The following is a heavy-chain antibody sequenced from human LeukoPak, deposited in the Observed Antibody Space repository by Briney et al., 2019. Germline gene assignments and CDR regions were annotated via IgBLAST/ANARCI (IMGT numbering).Heavy chain of an antibody. CDR2: ITASGTAM. V-gene: IGHV3-48*02. Sequence: PGGSLRLSCAASGFTFSSYSMNWVRQAPGKGLEWVSHITASGTAMFYADSVKGRFTISRDNAKNSLYLQMNSLRDEDTAVYYCARGLTTVTTFNWFDPWGQGTLVTVSS. J-gene: IGHJ5*02. CDR1: GFTFSSYS. CDR3: ARGLTTVTTFNWFDP. D-gene: IGHD4-17*01.